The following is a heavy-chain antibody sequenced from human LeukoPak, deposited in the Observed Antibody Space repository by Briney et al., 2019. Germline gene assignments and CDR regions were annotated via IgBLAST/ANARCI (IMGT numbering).Heavy chain of an antibody. D-gene: IGHD1-26*01. Sequence: GSLRLSCAASGFTFSSYAMHWVRQAPGKGLEWVAVISYDGSNKYYADSVKGRFTISRDNSKNTPYLQMNSLRAEDTAVYYCAKGQKWELPLDYWGQGTLVTVSS. CDR1: GFTFSSYA. CDR2: ISYDGSNK. CDR3: AKGQKWELPLDY. J-gene: IGHJ4*02. V-gene: IGHV3-30-3*01.